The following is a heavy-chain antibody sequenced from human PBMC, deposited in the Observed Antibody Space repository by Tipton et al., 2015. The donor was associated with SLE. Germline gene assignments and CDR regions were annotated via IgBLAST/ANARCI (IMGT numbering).Heavy chain of an antibody. CDR1: GGSISSTDYH. CDR2: FFYSGST. CDR3: ARGVAYYYDFGALDI. D-gene: IGHD3-22*01. V-gene: IGHV4-39*07. J-gene: IGHJ3*02. Sequence: TLSLTCTVSGGSISSTDYHWGWIRQPPGRGLEWIGSFFYSGSTHYNPSLKSRVTISIGTSKNQLSLELSSVTAADMAVYYCARGVAYYYDFGALDIWGQGTMVTVSS.